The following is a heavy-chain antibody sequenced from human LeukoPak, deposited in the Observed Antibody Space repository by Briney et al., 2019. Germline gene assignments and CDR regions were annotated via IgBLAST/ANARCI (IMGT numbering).Heavy chain of an antibody. CDR2: IYYSGST. D-gene: IGHD3-10*01. J-gene: IGHJ4*02. CDR1: GGSISSSSYY. V-gene: IGHV4-39*07. CDR3: AKVRYYGSGSYYPIDY. Sequence: PSETLSLTCTVSGGSISSSSYYWGWIRQPPGKGLEWIGSIYYSGSTYYNPSLKSRVTISVDTSKNQFSLKLSSVTAADTAVYYCAKVRYYGSGSYYPIDYWGQGTLVTVSS.